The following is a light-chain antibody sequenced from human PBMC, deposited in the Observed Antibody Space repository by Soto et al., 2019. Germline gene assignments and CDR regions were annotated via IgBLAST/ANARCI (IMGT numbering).Light chain of an antibody. CDR3: QQYNSWWT. CDR2: KAS. Sequence: DIQMTQSPSTLSASVGDRVTITCRASQSISSWLAWYQQKPGKAPKLLIYKASSLESGVPSRFSGSGSGTDFTLTISSLQPDDFATYYCQQYNSWWTFGQGTKLEIK. CDR1: QSISSW. J-gene: IGKJ2*02. V-gene: IGKV1-5*03.